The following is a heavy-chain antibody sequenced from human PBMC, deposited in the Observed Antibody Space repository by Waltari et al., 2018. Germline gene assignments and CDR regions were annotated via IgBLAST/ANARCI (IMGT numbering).Heavy chain of an antibody. Sequence: EVQLVESGGGLVQPGGSLRLSCAASGFTFSSYEMNWVRQAAGKGLEWVSDISRSDTIYYADSVKGRFTISRDNAKNSLYLQMNSLRVEDTGVYYCARDGDYGDYWGQGTLVTVSS. J-gene: IGHJ4*02. CDR1: GFTFSSYE. CDR2: ISRSDTI. CDR3: ARDGDYGDY. V-gene: IGHV3-48*03. D-gene: IGHD2-15*01.